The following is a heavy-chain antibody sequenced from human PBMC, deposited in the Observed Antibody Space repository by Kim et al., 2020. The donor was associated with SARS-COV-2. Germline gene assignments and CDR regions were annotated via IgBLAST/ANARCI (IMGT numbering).Heavy chain of an antibody. Sequence: NYAGSVKGRSIISRDNSKNTLYLLLNSLRAEDTAVYYCARLPGNNYFDYWGQGTLVTVSS. CDR3: ARLPGNNYFDY. V-gene: IGHV3-53*01. D-gene: IGHD1-1*01. J-gene: IGHJ4*02.